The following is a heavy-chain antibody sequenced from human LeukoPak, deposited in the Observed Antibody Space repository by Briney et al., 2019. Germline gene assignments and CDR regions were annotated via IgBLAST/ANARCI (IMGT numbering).Heavy chain of an antibody. V-gene: IGHV4-59*01. Sequence: MTSETLSLTCTVSGGSIGSYYWSWIRQPPGKGLEWIGYTYDSGSTNYNPSLKSRVTISVDTSKNQFSLKLSSVTAADTAVYYCACLTTADAFDIWGQGTMVTVSS. CDR3: ACLTTADAFDI. J-gene: IGHJ3*02. D-gene: IGHD3-22*01. CDR2: TYDSGST. CDR1: GGSIGSYY.